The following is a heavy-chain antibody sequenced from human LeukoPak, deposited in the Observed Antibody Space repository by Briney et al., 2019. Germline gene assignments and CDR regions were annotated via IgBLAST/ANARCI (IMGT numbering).Heavy chain of an antibody. Sequence: GGSLRLSCAASGFTFSSYWMSWVRQAPGKGLEWVANIKQDGNEKYYVDSVKGRFTISRDNAQNSLCLQMNSLRAEDTAVYYCARVWVVLPAAIRDWGQGTLVTVSS. CDR3: ARVWVVLPAAIRD. V-gene: IGHV3-7*01. CDR1: GFTFSSYW. J-gene: IGHJ4*02. CDR2: IKQDGNEK. D-gene: IGHD2-2*02.